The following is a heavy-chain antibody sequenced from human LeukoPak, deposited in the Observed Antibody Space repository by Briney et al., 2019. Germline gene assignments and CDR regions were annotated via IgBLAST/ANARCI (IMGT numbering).Heavy chain of an antibody. CDR2: INHSGST. CDR3: AHLYFDY. J-gene: IGHJ4*02. V-gene: IGHV4-34*01. Sequence: SSETLSLTCAVYGGSFSGYYWSWIRQPPGKGLEWIGEINHSGSTNYNPSLKSRVTISVDTSKNQFSLKLSSVTAADTAVYYCAHLYFDYWGQGTLVTVSS. CDR1: GGSFSGYY.